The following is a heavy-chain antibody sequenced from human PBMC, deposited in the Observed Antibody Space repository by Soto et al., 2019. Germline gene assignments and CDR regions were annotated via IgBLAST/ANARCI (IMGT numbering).Heavy chain of an antibody. V-gene: IGHV4-39*02. CDR2: VHYTAST. CDR1: EGSLNWSPHY. Sequence: SETLSHRYTGSEGSLNWSPHYWCWLRQHTRKKPQWIASVHYTASTTYYNPSLKSRVTISVDTSKNQFSLNLRSVTAADTAIYYCARATPGYPGRAFQIWGQGKMVTVSS. CDR3: ARATPGYPGRAFQI. J-gene: IGHJ3*02. D-gene: IGHD2-15*01.